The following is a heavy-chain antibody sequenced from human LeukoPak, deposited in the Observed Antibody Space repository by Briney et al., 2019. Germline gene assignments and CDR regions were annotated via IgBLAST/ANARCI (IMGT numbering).Heavy chain of an antibody. V-gene: IGHV3-9*01. CDR2: ISWNSGSI. CDR3: AKDTVAGTAY. J-gene: IGHJ4*02. Sequence: GGSLRLSCAASGFTFSSYSMNWVRQAPGKGLEWVSGISWNSGSIGYADSVKGRFTISRDNAKSSLYLQMNSLRAEDTALYYCAKDTVAGTAYWGQGTLVTVSS. D-gene: IGHD6-19*01. CDR1: GFTFSSYS.